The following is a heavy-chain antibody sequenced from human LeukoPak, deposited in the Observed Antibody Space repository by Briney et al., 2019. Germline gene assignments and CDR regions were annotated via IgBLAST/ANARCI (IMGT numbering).Heavy chain of an antibody. CDR3: ARERRIAAAGTWDLGYDY. Sequence: GKSLRLSCAASGFTFNNYGMHWVRQAPGKGLEWVAVIWHDGSNKYYADSVKGRFTISRDNSKNTLYLQMNSLSAEDTAVYYCARERRIAAAGTWDLGYDYWGQGTLVTVSS. J-gene: IGHJ4*02. CDR1: GFTFNNYG. CDR2: IWHDGSNK. V-gene: IGHV3-33*08. D-gene: IGHD6-13*01.